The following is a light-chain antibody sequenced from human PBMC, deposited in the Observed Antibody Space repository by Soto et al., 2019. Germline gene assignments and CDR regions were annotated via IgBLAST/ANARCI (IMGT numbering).Light chain of an antibody. CDR2: GTS. V-gene: IGKV1-39*01. CDR1: QAINTY. CDR3: QQSYSTLLIT. J-gene: IGKJ5*01. Sequence: DIQMTQSLSFLSASVGDRVTISCRASQAINTYLNWYQQKPGKAPKLLIYGTSDLQNGVPSRFSGGGSGTDFTLTISSLQPEDFATYYCQQSYSTLLITFGQGTRLEV.